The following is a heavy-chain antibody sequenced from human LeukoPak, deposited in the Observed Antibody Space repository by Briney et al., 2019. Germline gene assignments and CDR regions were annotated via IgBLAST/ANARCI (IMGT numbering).Heavy chain of an antibody. J-gene: IGHJ4*02. CDR3: ASGYYDSSGYPTSY. Sequence: SETLSLTCTVSGGSISSGSYYWSWIRQPAGKGLEWIGRIYTSGSTNYNPSLKSRVTISVDTPKNQFSLKLSSVTAADTAVYYCASGYYDSSGYPTSYWGQGTLVTVSS. CDR2: IYTSGST. D-gene: IGHD3-22*01. V-gene: IGHV4-61*02. CDR1: GGSISSGSYY.